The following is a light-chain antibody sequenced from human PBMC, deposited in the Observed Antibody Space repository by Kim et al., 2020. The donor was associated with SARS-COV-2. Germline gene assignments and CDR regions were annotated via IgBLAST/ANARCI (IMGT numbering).Light chain of an antibody. Sequence: RVTISCAGGSSNIGSNYVYWYQQLPGTAPKLLIYSNDQRPSGVPERFSGSKSGTSASLAISGLRSEDGADYYCASWDDSLSGHVVFGGGTQLTVL. V-gene: IGLV1-47*02. CDR2: SND. CDR3: ASWDDSLSGHVV. J-gene: IGLJ2*01. CDR1: SSNIGSNY.